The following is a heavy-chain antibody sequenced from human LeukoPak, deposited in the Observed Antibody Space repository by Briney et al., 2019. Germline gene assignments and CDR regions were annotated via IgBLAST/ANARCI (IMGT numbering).Heavy chain of an antibody. D-gene: IGHD4-23*01. CDR1: GFTFTDYY. V-gene: IGHV3-11*01. Sequence: TGGSLRLSCAASGFTFTDYYMSWIRQAPGKGLEWVSYISTSGSTIYYTDSMKGRFTISRDNAKNSLYLEMNSLRAEDTAVYYCARDLRSVGPWGQGTLVTVPS. CDR2: ISTSGSTI. CDR3: ARDLRSVGP. J-gene: IGHJ5*02.